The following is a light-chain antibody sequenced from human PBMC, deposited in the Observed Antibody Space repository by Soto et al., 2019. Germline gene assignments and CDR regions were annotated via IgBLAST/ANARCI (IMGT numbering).Light chain of an antibody. Sequence: QSVLTQPPSVSGSPGQSVTISCTGTSTDFVSYNRVSWYQQPPGTAPKLINYEASNRPSGVPDRFSGSKSGNTASLTISGLQAADEADYYCSLYTSENTYVFGTGTKVTVL. CDR1: STDFVSYNR. J-gene: IGLJ1*01. CDR2: EAS. V-gene: IGLV2-18*01. CDR3: SLYTSENTYV.